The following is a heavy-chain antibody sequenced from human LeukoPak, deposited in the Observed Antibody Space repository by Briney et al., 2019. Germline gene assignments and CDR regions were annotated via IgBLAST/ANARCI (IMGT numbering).Heavy chain of an antibody. CDR1: GYTFTSYD. J-gene: IGHJ4*02. V-gene: IGHV1-8*01. CDR3: AMFPLATTANDY. Sequence: ASVKVSCKASGYTFTSYDINWVRQATGQGLEWMGWMNPNSGNTGYAQKFQGRVTMTRNTSISTAYMELSSLRSEDTAVYYCAMFPLATTANDYWGQGTLVTVSS. CDR2: MNPNSGNT. D-gene: IGHD5-12*01.